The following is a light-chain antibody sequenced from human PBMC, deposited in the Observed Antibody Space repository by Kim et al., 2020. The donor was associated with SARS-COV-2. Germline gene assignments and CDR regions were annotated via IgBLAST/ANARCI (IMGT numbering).Light chain of an antibody. CDR3: QQSYSTLFT. V-gene: IGKV1-39*01. Sequence: ASVGDRVTITCRARQSISSYLNWYQQKPGKAPKLLIYAASSLQSGVPSRFSGSGSGTDFTLTISSLQPEDFATYYCQQSYSTLFTFGPGTKVDIK. CDR2: AAS. J-gene: IGKJ3*01. CDR1: QSISSY.